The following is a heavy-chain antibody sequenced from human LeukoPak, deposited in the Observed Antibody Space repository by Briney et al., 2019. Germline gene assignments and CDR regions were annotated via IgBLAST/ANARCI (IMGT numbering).Heavy chain of an antibody. D-gene: IGHD6-13*01. CDR2: ISYDGRDK. J-gene: IGHJ4*02. V-gene: IGHV3-30*04. CDR1: GFTFSTYP. CDR3: ARDQTSRAADYYIDY. Sequence: PGGSLRLSCAASGFTFSTYPMHWVRQAPGKGLEWVSVISYDGRDKHSADSVKGRFTISRDNSKNTLYLQMDSLRTDDTAMYYCARDQTSRAADYYIDYWGQGTLVTVSS.